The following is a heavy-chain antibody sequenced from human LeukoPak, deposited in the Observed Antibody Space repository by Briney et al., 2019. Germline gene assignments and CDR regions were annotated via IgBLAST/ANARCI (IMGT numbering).Heavy chain of an antibody. V-gene: IGHV3-74*01. Sequence: GGSLRLSCAASGFTFNYAWMSWVRQAPGKGLVWVSRIKSDGTGAAYADSVEGRFTISRDNAENTLYLQMNSLRAEDTAVYYCARDRLGPSFSVSHFGLWGQGTLVTVSS. CDR1: GFTFNYAW. J-gene: IGHJ4*02. CDR3: ARDRLGPSFSVSHFGL. D-gene: IGHD3-3*02. CDR2: IKSDGTGA.